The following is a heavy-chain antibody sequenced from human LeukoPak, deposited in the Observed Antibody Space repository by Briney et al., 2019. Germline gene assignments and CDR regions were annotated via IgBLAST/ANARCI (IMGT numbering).Heavy chain of an antibody. CDR1: GFTSSSYE. CDR2: ISSSGSTI. V-gene: IGHV3-48*03. CDR3: ARAKAAAGTYYYYYMDV. D-gene: IGHD6-13*01. Sequence: GGSLRLSCAASGFTSSSYEMNWVRQAPGKGLEWVSYISSSGSTIYYADSVKGRFTISRDNAKNSLYLQMNSLRAEDTAVYYCARAKAAAGTYYYYYMDVWGKGTTVTVSS. J-gene: IGHJ6*03.